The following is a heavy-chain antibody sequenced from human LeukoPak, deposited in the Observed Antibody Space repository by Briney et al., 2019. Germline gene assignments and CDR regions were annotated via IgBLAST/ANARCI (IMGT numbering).Heavy chain of an antibody. CDR2: MYYSGST. J-gene: IGHJ5*02. Sequence: SETLSLTCTVSGGSIRSYYWSWIRQPPGKGLEWIGYMYYSGSTNYNPSLKSRVTISVDTSKNQVSLKLSSVTAADTAVYYCARRVTSNWFDPWGQGTLVTVSS. D-gene: IGHD2-21*02. CDR1: GGSIRSYY. CDR3: ARRVTSNWFDP. V-gene: IGHV4-59*08.